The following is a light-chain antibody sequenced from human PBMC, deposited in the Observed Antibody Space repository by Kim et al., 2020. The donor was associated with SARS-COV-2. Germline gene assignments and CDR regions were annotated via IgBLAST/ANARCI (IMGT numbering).Light chain of an antibody. CDR2: EDN. CDR1: SSNIGTYKL. V-gene: IGLV2-23*02. J-gene: IGLJ3*02. Sequence: QSALTQPASVSGSPGQSITISCTGTSSNIGTYKLVSWYQHHPGKAPKLMIYEDNKRPSGVSDRFSGSQSGNSASLTISGLQPEDEANYYCCSYAGSSNFVFGGGTKLTVL. CDR3: CSYAGSSNFV.